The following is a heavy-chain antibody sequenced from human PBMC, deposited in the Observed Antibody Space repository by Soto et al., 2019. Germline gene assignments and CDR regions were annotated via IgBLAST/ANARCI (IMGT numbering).Heavy chain of an antibody. CDR3: ARPWSVAPLIDL. Sequence: QVQLVQSGAEVKKPGASVKVSCKASGYSFTGHYLYWVRLAPGQRLEWMGWINPYTGATIYAQKFQDRVTMTRDTSINTAYMELSSLRSNDTAVYFCARPWSVAPLIDLWGQGTLVTVSS. CDR1: GYSFTGHY. CDR2: INPYTGAT. D-gene: IGHD3-3*01. J-gene: IGHJ5*02. V-gene: IGHV1-2*02.